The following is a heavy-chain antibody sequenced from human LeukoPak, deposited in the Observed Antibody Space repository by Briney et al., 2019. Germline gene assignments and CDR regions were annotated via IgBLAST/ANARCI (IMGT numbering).Heavy chain of an antibody. J-gene: IGHJ3*02. CDR2: MNPNSGNT. CDR3: ARVGDQEAFDI. V-gene: IGHV1-8*03. D-gene: IGHD2-21*02. CDR1: GYTFTGYY. Sequence: ASVKVSCKASGYTFTGYYMHWVRQAPGQGLEWMGWMNPNSGNTGYAQKFQGRVTITRNTSISTAYMELSSLRSEDTAVYYCARVGDQEAFDIWGQGTMVTVSS.